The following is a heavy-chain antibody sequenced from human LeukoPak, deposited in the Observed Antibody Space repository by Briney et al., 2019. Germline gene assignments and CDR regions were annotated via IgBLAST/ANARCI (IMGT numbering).Heavy chain of an antibody. J-gene: IGHJ4*02. CDR1: GFTFSSYD. D-gene: IGHD5/OR15-5a*01. CDR3: AKDPLAYRVYVIVDY. CDR2: INGSGGST. V-gene: IGHV3-23*01. Sequence: GGSLRLSCAASGFTFSSYDMSWVRQAPGKGLEWVSDINGSGGSTYYADSVKGRFTISRDNSKNTLYLQMNSLRAEDRAVYYCAKDPLAYRVYVIVDYWGQGTLVTVSS.